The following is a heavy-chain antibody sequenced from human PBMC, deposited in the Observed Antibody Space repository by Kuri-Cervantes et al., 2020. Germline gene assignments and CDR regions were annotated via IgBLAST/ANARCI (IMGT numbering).Heavy chain of an antibody. V-gene: IGHV3-23*01. CDR3: ARGRYYYGSGSYYKDYGMDV. J-gene: IGHJ6*02. D-gene: IGHD3-10*01. CDR2: ISGSGGST. Sequence: GESLKISCAASGFTFSSYAMSWVRQAPGKGLEWVSAISGSGGSTYYADSVRGRFTISRDNSKNTLYLQMNSLRAEDTAVSYCARGRYYYGSGSYYKDYGMDVWGQGTTVTVSS. CDR1: GFTFSSYA.